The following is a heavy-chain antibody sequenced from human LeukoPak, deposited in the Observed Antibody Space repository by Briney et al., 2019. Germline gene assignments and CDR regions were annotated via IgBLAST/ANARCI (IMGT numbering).Heavy chain of an antibody. Sequence: PGGSLRLSCAASGFTVSSNYMSWGRQAPGKGVEWVSVIYSGGSTYYADRGKGRFTISTDNSKNTLYLQMNSLRAEDTAVHYCARESLICAFDIWGQGTMVTVSS. J-gene: IGHJ3*02. CDR3: ARESLICAFDI. D-gene: IGHD2-8*01. V-gene: IGHV3-66*01. CDR1: GFTVSSNY. CDR2: IYSGGST.